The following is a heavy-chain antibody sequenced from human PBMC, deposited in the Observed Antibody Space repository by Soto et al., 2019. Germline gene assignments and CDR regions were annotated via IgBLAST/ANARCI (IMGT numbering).Heavy chain of an antibody. CDR2: IYYNGNT. Sequence: SETLSLTCTVSGGSISSYYWSWIRQHPGKGLEWIGSIYYNGNTYYNPSLKSRITISLDTSRNQFSLKLSSVTAADTAVYYCARLFYYDTSGSYYYFDYWGQGTLVTVPQ. CDR1: GGSISSYY. D-gene: IGHD3-22*01. CDR3: ARLFYYDTSGSYYYFDY. V-gene: IGHV4-59*06. J-gene: IGHJ4*02.